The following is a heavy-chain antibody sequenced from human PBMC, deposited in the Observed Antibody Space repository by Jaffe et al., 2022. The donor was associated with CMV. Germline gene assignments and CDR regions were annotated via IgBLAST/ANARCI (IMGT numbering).Heavy chain of an antibody. CDR2: IYWNDDK. Sequence: QITLKESGPTLVKPTQTLTLTCTFSGFSLSTSGVGVGWIRQPPGKALEWLALIYWNDDKRYSPSLKSRLTITKDTSKNQVVLTMTNMDPVDTATYYCAHGRGYSYGTYCGGDCYFDFDYWGQGTLVTVSS. CDR3: AHGRGYSYGTYCGGDCYFDFDY. CDR1: GFSLSTSGVG. V-gene: IGHV2-5*01. D-gene: IGHD2-21*02. J-gene: IGHJ4*02.